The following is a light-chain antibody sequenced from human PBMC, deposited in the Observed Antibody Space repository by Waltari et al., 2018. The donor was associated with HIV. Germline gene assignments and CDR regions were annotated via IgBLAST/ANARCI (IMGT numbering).Light chain of an antibody. V-gene: IGKV2-28*01. CDR2: LGS. J-gene: IGKJ2*01. CDR1: QSLLHSYGYNF. Sequence: IVMTQSPLSLPVTPGEPATISCRSGQSLLHSYGYNFLDWYLHRPGQTPQLLIYLGSQRAPGVPTRFTGSGSDTNFILNITRVEADDVGVYLCMQSLEIPHTFGQGTRVEI. CDR3: MQSLEIPHT.